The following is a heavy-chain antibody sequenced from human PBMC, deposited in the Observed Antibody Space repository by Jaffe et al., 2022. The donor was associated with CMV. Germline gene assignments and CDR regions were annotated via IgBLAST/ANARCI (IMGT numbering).Heavy chain of an antibody. CDR1: GGTFSSYA. J-gene: IGHJ6*02. V-gene: IGHV1-69*01. CDR2: IIPIFGTA. Sequence: QVQLVQSGAEVKKPGSSVKVSCKASGGTFSSYAISWVRQAPGQGLEWMGGIIPIFGTANYAQKFQGRVTITADESTSTAYMELSSLRSEDTAVYYCARDLSVSPIAAARFYYYYGMDVWGQGTTVTVSS. D-gene: IGHD6-13*01. CDR3: ARDLSVSPIAAARFYYYYGMDV.